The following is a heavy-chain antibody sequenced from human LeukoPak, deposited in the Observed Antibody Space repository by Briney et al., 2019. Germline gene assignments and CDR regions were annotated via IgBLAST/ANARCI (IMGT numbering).Heavy chain of an antibody. CDR1: GYTFTSYD. D-gene: IGHD6-19*01. CDR3: ARAVGPIAAFDV. CDR2: MNPNSYNT. Sequence: ASVKVSCKASGYTFTSYDINWVRQATGQGLEWMGWMNPNSYNTSYAQKFQGRITMTRDTSTSTMYMELSSLRYEDAAVYYCARAVGPIAAFDVWGQGTMVIVSS. V-gene: IGHV1-8*02. J-gene: IGHJ3*01.